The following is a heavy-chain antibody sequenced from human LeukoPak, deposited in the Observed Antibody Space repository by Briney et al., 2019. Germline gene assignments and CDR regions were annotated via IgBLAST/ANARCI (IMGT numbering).Heavy chain of an antibody. Sequence: SETLSLTCAVSGGSVSNNNRWSWVRQSPGKGLEWIGEIHHSGLTNYNPSLKSRILISVDKSKDQFSLQLNSVTAADTAVYYCAKAGYYDLDYWGQGTLVTVSS. CDR3: AKAGYYDLDY. D-gene: IGHD3-22*01. CDR1: GGSVSNNNR. CDR2: IHHSGLT. V-gene: IGHV4-4*02. J-gene: IGHJ4*02.